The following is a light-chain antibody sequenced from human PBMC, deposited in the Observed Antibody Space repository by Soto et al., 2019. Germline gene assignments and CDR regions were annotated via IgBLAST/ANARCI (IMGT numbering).Light chain of an antibody. CDR1: RSNIGSYY. J-gene: IGLJ3*02. CDR3: AAWDDSLSGHWV. V-gene: IGLV1-47*01. CDR2: KNN. Sequence: QPVLTQPPSASGTPGQRVTISCSGSRSNIGSYYVFWYHQLPGAAPTLLIYKNNQRPSGVPDRFSGSKSGTSASLVISGLRSEDEAAYYCAAWDDSLSGHWVFGGGTKLTVL.